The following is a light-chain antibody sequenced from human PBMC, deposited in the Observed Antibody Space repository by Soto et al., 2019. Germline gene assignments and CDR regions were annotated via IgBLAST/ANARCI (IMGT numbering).Light chain of an antibody. Sequence: QSVLTQPPSVSGAPGQRVTISCTGSSSNIGAGYDVHWYQQLPGTAPKLLIYGNSNRPSGVRDRFSGSTSGPSASLAITGLQAEDEADYYCGTWDSSLSAAVFGGGTKLTVL. V-gene: IGLV1-40*01. CDR1: SSNIGAGYD. CDR3: GTWDSSLSAAV. J-gene: IGLJ2*01. CDR2: GNS.